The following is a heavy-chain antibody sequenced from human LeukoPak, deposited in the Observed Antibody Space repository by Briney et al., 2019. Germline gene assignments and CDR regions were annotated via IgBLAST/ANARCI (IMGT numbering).Heavy chain of an antibody. CDR2: ISAYNGNT. Sequence: ASVKVSCKASGYTFTSYGISWVRQAPGQGLEWMGWISAYNGNTNYAQKLQGRVTMTTDTSTSTAYMELRSLRSDDTAVYHCARGGKNWNYARFMYWFDPWGQGTLVTVSS. CDR1: GYTFTSYG. V-gene: IGHV1-18*01. J-gene: IGHJ5*02. CDR3: ARGGKNWNYARFMYWFDP. D-gene: IGHD1-7*01.